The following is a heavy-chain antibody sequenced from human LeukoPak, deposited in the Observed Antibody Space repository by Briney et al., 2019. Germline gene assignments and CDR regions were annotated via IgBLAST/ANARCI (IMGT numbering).Heavy chain of an antibody. Sequence: SETLSLTCTVSGGSISSYYWSWIRQPPGKGLGWIGYIYYSGRTNYNPSLKSRVTISVDTSKNQFSLKLSSVTAADTAVYYCARDIVGMVRGVIHVRAFDIWGQGTMVTVSS. J-gene: IGHJ3*02. CDR1: GGSISSYY. D-gene: IGHD3-10*01. V-gene: IGHV4-59*01. CDR3: ARDIVGMVRGVIHVRAFDI. CDR2: IYYSGRT.